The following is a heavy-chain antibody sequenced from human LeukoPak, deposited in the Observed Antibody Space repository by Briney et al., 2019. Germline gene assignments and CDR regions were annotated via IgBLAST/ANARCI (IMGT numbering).Heavy chain of an antibody. Sequence: SETLSLTCAVYGGSFSGYYWSWIRRPPGKGLEWIGEINHSGSTNYNPSLKSRVTISVDTSKNQFSLKLSSVTAADTAVYYCARKRYSSSSLPFSYWGQGTLVTVSS. CDR2: INHSGST. CDR3: ARKRYSSSSLPFSY. CDR1: GGSFSGYY. V-gene: IGHV4-34*01. J-gene: IGHJ4*02. D-gene: IGHD6-6*01.